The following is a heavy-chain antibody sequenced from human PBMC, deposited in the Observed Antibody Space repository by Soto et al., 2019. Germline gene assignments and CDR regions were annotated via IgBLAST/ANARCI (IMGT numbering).Heavy chain of an antibody. CDR2: IYHTGNA. Sequence: SETLSLTCSVSGDSISNSRFYWAWIRQPPGEGMEWIGSIYHTGNAYYNPSLKSRVTISVDTSKNQFSLKLTSVTAADAALYYCARDFFDSSDYTTNWFDPWGQGTLVTVS. D-gene: IGHD3-22*01. J-gene: IGHJ5*02. V-gene: IGHV4-39*01. CDR1: GDSISNSRFY. CDR3: ARDFFDSSDYTTNWFDP.